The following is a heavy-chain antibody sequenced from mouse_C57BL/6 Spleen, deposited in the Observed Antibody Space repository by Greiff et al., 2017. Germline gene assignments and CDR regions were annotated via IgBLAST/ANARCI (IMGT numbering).Heavy chain of an antibody. CDR3: ARRVDGYYWYFDV. J-gene: IGHJ1*03. V-gene: IGHV5-17*01. D-gene: IGHD2-3*01. CDR1: GFTFSDYG. Sequence: DVQLQESGGGLVKPGGSLKLSCAASGFTFSDYGMHWVRQAPEKGLEWVAYISSGSSTIYYADTVKGRFTISRDNAKNTLFLQMTSLRSEDTAMYYCARRVDGYYWYFDVWGTGTTVTVSS. CDR2: ISSGSSTI.